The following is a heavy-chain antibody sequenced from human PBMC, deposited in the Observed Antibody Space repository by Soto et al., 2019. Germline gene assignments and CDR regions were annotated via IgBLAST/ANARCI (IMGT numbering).Heavy chain of an antibody. D-gene: IGHD2-2*01. CDR1: GYSFTAYW. CDR2: IDPSDSYV. Sequence: GESLKISCQASGYSFTAYWITWVRQMPGKGLEWMATIDPSDSYVDYSPSFRGHVTFSVDRSITTVYLQWNSLKASDSAMYFCTRRASSSFYHFDPWGQGILVTVSS. V-gene: IGHV5-10-1*01. CDR3: TRRASSSFYHFDP. J-gene: IGHJ5*02.